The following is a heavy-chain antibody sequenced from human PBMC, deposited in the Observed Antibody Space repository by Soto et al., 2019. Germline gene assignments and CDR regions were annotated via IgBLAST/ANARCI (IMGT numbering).Heavy chain of an antibody. V-gene: IGHV4-59*01. CDR3: ARAAAAYGTYGLDV. D-gene: IGHD1-1*01. Sequence: QVQLQESGPGLVKPSETLSLTCTVSGGSISSYYWSWIRQPPGKGLEWIGYIYYSGSTNYNPSLQRRLTISVDTSKPPFSLKLSSVTAADTAVYYWARAAAAYGTYGLDVWGQGTTVTVSS. CDR2: IYYSGST. J-gene: IGHJ6*02. CDR1: GGSISSYY.